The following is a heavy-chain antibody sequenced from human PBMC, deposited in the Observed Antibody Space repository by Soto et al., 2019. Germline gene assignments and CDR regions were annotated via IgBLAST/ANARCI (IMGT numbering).Heavy chain of an antibody. V-gene: IGHV1-69*01. Sequence: QVQLVQSGAEVRKPGSSVKVSCKASGGTFSRHAISWVRQAPGQGLEWMGGIIPTFGTANHAQKFQGRVTIIADESTSTVYMELSSLRSEDTAMYYGARGWGYDSNDYYYAYWGQGTLVIVSS. CDR1: GGTFSRHA. J-gene: IGHJ4*02. CDR2: IIPTFGTA. CDR3: ARGWGYDSNDYYYAY. D-gene: IGHD3-22*01.